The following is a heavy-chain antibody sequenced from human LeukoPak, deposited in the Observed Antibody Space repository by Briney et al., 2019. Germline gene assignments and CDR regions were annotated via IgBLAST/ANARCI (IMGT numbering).Heavy chain of an antibody. CDR3: ARRDCGGDCYSSYYYYYGMHV. J-gene: IGHJ6*02. D-gene: IGHD2-21*02. CDR2: IIPIFGAA. Sequence: GASVKVSCKASEDTFSRNAISWVRQAPGQGLEWMGGIIPIFGAANYAQEFQGRDTITADESTTTVFMELCSLGSEDTAVYYCARRDCGGDCYSSYYYYYGMHVWGQGTTVIVSS. V-gene: IGHV1-69*13. CDR1: EDTFSRNA.